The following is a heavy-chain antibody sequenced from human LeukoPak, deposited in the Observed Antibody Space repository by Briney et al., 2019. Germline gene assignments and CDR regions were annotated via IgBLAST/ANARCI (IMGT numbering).Heavy chain of an antibody. V-gene: IGHV3-21*01. J-gene: IGHJ4*02. Sequence: TAGGSLRLSCAGSGFTFSSFTMSWVRQAPGKGLEWVSSISSRSSYIYYTDSVKGRFTISRDNAKNSLFLQMISLRAEDTAIYFCAREYRGYDFSFDSWGQGTLVTVSS. CDR1: GFTFSSFT. CDR2: ISSRSSYI. D-gene: IGHD5-12*01. CDR3: AREYRGYDFSFDS.